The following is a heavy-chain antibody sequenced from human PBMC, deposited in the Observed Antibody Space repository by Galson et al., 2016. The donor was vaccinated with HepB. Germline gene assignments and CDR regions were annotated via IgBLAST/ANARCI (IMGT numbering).Heavy chain of an antibody. J-gene: IGHJ5*02. CDR2: ISSSGSTI. CDR3: ARDWWQFDP. V-gene: IGHV3-11*04. Sequence: SLRLSCAASEFTFSDYYMSWIRQAPGKGLEWVSYISSSGSTINYADSVKGRFTISRDNAKNSLYLLLNSLRAEDTAVYYCARDWWQFDPWGQGTLFTVSS. CDR1: EFTFSDYY. D-gene: IGHD2-15*01.